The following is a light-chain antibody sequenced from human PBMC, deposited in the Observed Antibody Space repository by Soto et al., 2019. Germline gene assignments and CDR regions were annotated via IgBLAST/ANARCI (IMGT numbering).Light chain of an antibody. CDR3: QVWDSSADHVV. V-gene: IGLV3-21*02. Sequence: SYELTQPPSVSVAPGQTARITCGGTNIGSKSVHWYQQRVGQAPVLVVHDDSDRPSGIPERFSGSNSGNTATLTISRVEAGDEADYYCQVWDSSADHVVFAGGTQLTVL. CDR1: NIGSKS. J-gene: IGLJ2*01. CDR2: DDS.